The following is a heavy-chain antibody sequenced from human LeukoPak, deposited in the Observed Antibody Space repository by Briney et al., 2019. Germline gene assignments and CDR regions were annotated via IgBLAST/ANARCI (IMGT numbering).Heavy chain of an antibody. D-gene: IGHD3-10*02. Sequence: GSLRLSCAASGFTFSSYSMNWVRQAPGKGLEWVSYIISSSSTIYYADSVKGRFTISRDNAKSSLYLQMNSLRAEDTAVYYCAELGIPMIGGVWGKGTTVTISS. V-gene: IGHV3-48*01. CDR2: IISSSSTI. J-gene: IGHJ6*04. CDR3: AELGIPMIGGV. CDR1: GFTFSSYS.